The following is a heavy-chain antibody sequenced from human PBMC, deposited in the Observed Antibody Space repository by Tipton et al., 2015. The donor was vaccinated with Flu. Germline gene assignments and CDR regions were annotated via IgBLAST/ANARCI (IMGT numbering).Heavy chain of an antibody. CDR2: ITVSGGNT. J-gene: IGHJ6*03. CDR3: AKKGYTKYDPKGTYYYYMDV. CDR1: GFTFSSYA. Sequence: SLRLSCAGSGFTFSSYAMTWVRQPPGKGLEWVSSITVSGGNTFYTGSVKGRFTISRDNSKNTLYLQMNSLRAEDTAVYYCAKKGYTKYDPKGTYYYYMDVWGKGTTVTVS. V-gene: IGHV3-23*01. D-gene: IGHD4-11*01.